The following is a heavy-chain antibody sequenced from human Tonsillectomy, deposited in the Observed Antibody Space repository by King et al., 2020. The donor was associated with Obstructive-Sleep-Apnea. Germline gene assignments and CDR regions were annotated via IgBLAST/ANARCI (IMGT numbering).Heavy chain of an antibody. Sequence: VQLVESGGALVQPGGSLRLSCAASGFIASSNYVNWVRQAPGKGLEWGSVIYSGVSTSYADSVKGRFTISRDNSKNTVYLQMNSLRGEDTAVYYCARGWAPHYFDYWGQGTLATVSS. CDR2: IYSGVST. V-gene: IGHV3-66*01. D-gene: IGHD1-26*01. CDR1: GFIASSNY. CDR3: ARGWAPHYFDY. J-gene: IGHJ4*02.